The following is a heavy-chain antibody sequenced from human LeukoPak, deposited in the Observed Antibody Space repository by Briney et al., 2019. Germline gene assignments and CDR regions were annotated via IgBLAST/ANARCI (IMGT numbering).Heavy chain of an antibody. CDR3: ARRARDFWGLEGAFDY. V-gene: IGHV3-64*01. CDR2: ISSNGGST. J-gene: IGHJ4*02. D-gene: IGHD3-3*01. Sequence: GGSLRLSCAASGFTFSSYAIHWVRQAPGKGLEYVSAISSNGGSTYYANSVKGRFTISRDNSKNTLYLQMGSLRAEDMAVYYCARRARDFWGLEGAFDYWGQGTLVTVSS. CDR1: GFTFSSYA.